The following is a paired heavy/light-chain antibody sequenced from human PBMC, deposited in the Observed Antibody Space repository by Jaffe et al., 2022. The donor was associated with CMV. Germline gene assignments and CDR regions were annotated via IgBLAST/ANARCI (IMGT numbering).Light chain of an antibody. CDR3: QQRRNWAPGT. Sequence: EIVLTQSPATLSLSPGQRATLSCRASQSVKNYLVWYQHKSGQAPRLLIYDASKRATDIPARFSGSGSGTDFTLTISSLEPEDFAVYYCQQRRNWAPGTFGQGTKVEIK. CDR2: DAS. V-gene: IGKV3-11*01. J-gene: IGKJ1*01. CDR1: QSVKNY.
Heavy chain of an antibody. CDR1: GGPISGYY. CDR2: IYSSGSA. D-gene: IGHD3-22*01. CDR3: AMHYYDSSGYYVDY. Sequence: QVQLQESGPGLVNPSETLSLTCSVSGGPISGYYWNWIRQPPGKGLEWIGYIYSSGSANYNPSLESRVTISVDSSKNQFSLKLSSVTAADTAFYYCAMHYYDSSGYYVDYWGQGTLVTVSS. J-gene: IGHJ4*02. V-gene: IGHV4-59*01.